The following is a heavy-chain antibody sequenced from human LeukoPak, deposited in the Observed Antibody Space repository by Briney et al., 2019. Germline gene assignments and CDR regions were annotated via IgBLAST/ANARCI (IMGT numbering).Heavy chain of an antibody. CDR3: ARVSGGDGYNKLSGYFDY. V-gene: IGHV4-59*01. CDR1: GGSISSYY. J-gene: IGHJ4*02. D-gene: IGHD5-24*01. Sequence: SETLSLTCTVSGGSISSYYWSWIRQPPGKGLEWIGYIYYSGSTNYNPSLKSRVTISVDTSKNQCSLKLSSVTAADTAVYYCARVSGGDGYNKLSGYFDYWGQGTLVTVSS. CDR2: IYYSGST.